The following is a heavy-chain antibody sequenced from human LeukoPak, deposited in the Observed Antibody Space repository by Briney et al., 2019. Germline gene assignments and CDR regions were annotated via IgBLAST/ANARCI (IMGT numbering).Heavy chain of an antibody. D-gene: IGHD2-2*01. V-gene: IGHV5-51*01. Sequence: HGESLKISCKGSGYSFTNYWIGWVRQMPGKGLEWMGIIYPGDSETRYSPSFQGQVTMSTDKSISTAYLQWSSLKASDTAMYFCARGGSAYALDYWGQGTLVTVSS. J-gene: IGHJ4*02. CDR1: GYSFTNYW. CDR3: ARGGSAYALDY. CDR2: IYPGDSET.